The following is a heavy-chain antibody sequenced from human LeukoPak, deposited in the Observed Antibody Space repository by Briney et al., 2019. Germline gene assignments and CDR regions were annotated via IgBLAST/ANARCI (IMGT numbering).Heavy chain of an antibody. CDR3: TSTPSVAGTGY. J-gene: IGHJ4*02. CDR2: IRSKATNYAT. D-gene: IGHD6-19*01. Sequence: GGSLRLSCAASGFTFTGSAMHWVRQASGKGLEWVARIRSKATNYATAYPAWVKGRFTISRDDSKNTAYLQINSLQTEDTAVYYCTSTPSVAGTGYWGQGTLVTVAS. V-gene: IGHV3-73*01. CDR1: GFTFTGSA.